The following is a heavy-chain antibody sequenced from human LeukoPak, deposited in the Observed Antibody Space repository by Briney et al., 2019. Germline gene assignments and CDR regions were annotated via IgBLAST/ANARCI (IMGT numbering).Heavy chain of an antibody. D-gene: IGHD3-22*01. CDR3: AKGLYYKDRSGYPA. CDR2: IRYDGSNK. V-gene: IGHV3-30*02. CDR1: GFTFSSYG. J-gene: IGHJ5*02. Sequence: PGGSLRLSCAASGFTFSSYGMHWVRQAPGKGLEWVAFIRYDGSNKYYADSVKGRFTISRDNSKNTLCVQMNSLRGEDTAVYYCAKGLYYKDRSGYPAWGQGTLVTVSS.